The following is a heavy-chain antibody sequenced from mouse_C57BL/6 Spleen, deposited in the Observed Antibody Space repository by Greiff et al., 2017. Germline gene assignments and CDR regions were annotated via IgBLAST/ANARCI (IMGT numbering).Heavy chain of an antibody. Sequence: QVQLQQPGAELVRPGTSVKLSCKASGYTFTSYWMHWVKQRPGQGLEWIGVIDPSDSYTNYNQKFKGKATLTVDTSSSTAYMQLSSLTSEDSAVYYCARKMEYYGSSPYWYFDVWGTGTTVTVSS. J-gene: IGHJ1*03. D-gene: IGHD1-1*01. CDR3: ARKMEYYGSSPYWYFDV. CDR2: IDPSDSYT. V-gene: IGHV1-59*01. CDR1: GYTFTSYW.